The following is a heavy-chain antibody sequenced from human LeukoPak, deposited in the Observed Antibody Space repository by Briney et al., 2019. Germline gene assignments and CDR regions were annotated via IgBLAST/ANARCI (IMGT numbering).Heavy chain of an antibody. CDR1: GLTVSSNY. D-gene: IGHD1-1*01. V-gene: IGHV3-53*01. CDR2: IYSGGST. Sequence: GGSLRLSCAATGLTVSSNYMTWVRQAPGKGLEWVSVIYSGGSTYYADSVKGRFTISRDNSKNTLYLQMNSLRAEDTAVYYCARWNSYAEYFQHWGQGTLVTVSS. J-gene: IGHJ1*01. CDR3: ARWNSYAEYFQH.